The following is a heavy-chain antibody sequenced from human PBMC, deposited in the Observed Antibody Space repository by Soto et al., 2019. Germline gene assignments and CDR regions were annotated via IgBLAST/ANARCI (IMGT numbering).Heavy chain of an antibody. CDR2: ISWNSGRI. CDR3: AKASSWD. CDR1: GFTFDDYA. V-gene: IGHV3-9*01. Sequence: EVQLVESGGGLVQPGRSLRLSCAASGFTFDDYAMHWVRQAPGKGLEWVSGISWNSGRIGYADSVKGRFTISRDNAKNSLYLQMNSLRAEDTALYYCAKASSWDWGQGTLVTVS. J-gene: IGHJ4*02. D-gene: IGHD6-13*01.